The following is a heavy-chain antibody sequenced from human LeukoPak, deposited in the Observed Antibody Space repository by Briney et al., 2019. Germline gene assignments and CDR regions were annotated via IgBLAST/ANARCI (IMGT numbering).Heavy chain of an antibody. CDR2: ISYDETNK. V-gene: IGHV3-30*04. D-gene: IGHD3-22*01. CDR3: ARGDRKGYYYDSIDYYYEGSFDS. Sequence: PGGSLRLSCAAFGFTFTNYAMHWVRQAPGKGLEWVAVISYDETNKYYEDSVKGRFTISRDSSKNTLYLQMSSLRDEDTAVYYCARGDRKGYYYDSIDYYYEGSFDSWGQGTLVTVSS. CDR1: GFTFTNYA. J-gene: IGHJ4*02.